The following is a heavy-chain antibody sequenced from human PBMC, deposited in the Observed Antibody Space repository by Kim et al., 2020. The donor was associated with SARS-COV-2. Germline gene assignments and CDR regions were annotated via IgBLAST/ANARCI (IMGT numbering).Heavy chain of an antibody. D-gene: IGHD4-17*01. CDR3: ARDQTTGDYYYMDV. CDR2: IKQDGSEK. Sequence: GGSLRLSCAASGFTFSSYWMSWVRQAPGKGLEWVANIKQDGSEKYYVDSVKGRFTISRDNAKNSLYLQMNSLRAEDTAVYYCARDQTTGDYYYMDVWGKGTTVTVSS. CDR1: GFTFSSYW. V-gene: IGHV3-7*01. J-gene: IGHJ6*03.